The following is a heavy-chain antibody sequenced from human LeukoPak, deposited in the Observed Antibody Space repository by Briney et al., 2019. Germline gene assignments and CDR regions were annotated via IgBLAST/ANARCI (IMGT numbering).Heavy chain of an antibody. CDR2: IYYSRST. CDR1: GGSISSSSYY. Sequence: SETLSLTCTVSGGSISSSSYYWGWIRQPPGKGLEWTGSIYYSRSTYYNPSLKSRITISVDTSKNQFSLKLSSVTAADTAVYYCARYDYGGDDAFDIWGQGTMVTVSS. CDR3: ARYDYGGDDAFDI. D-gene: IGHD4-23*01. J-gene: IGHJ3*02. V-gene: IGHV4-39*01.